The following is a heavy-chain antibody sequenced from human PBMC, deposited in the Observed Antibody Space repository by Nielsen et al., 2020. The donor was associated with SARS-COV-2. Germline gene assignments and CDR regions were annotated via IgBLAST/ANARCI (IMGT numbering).Heavy chain of an antibody. CDR2: ISYDGSNK. V-gene: IGHV3-30*03. CDR3: ARDSSGWYMVY. CDR1: GFTFSSYG. Sequence: GESLKISCAASGFTFSSYGMHWVRQAPGKGLEWVAVISYDGSNKYYADSVKGRFTISRDNSKNTLYLQMNSLRAEDMAVYYCARDSSGWYMVYWGQGTLVTVSS. J-gene: IGHJ4*02. D-gene: IGHD6-19*01.